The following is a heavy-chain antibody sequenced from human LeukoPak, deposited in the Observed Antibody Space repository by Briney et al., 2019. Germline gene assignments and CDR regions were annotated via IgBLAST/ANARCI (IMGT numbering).Heavy chain of an antibody. J-gene: IGHJ4*02. V-gene: IGHV3-30*18. CDR1: GFTFSSYA. D-gene: IGHD1-26*01. CDR2: ISYDGSNK. Sequence: GGSLRLSCAASGFTFSSYAMRWVRQAPGKGLEWVAVISYDGSNKYYADSVKGRFTISRDNSKNTLYLQMNSLRAEDTAVYYCAKDRRGAKTPDYWGQGTLVTVSS. CDR3: AKDRRGAKTPDY.